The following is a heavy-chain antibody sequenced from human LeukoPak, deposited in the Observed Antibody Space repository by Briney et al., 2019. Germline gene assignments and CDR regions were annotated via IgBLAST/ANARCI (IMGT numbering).Heavy chain of an antibody. CDR1: GFTVSSNY. CDR2: IYSGGST. V-gene: IGHV3-66*02. Sequence: GGSLRLSCAASGFTVSSNYMSWVRKAPGKGLEWVSVIYSGGSTYYADSVKGRFTISRDNSKNTLYLQMNSLRAEDTAVYYCARGIATVGFDYWGQGTLVTVSS. D-gene: IGHD4-23*01. CDR3: ARGIATVGFDY. J-gene: IGHJ4*02.